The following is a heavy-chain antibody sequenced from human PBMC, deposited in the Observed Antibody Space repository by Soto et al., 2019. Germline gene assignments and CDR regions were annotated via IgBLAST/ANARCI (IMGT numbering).Heavy chain of an antibody. J-gene: IGHJ5*02. Sequence: PGGSLRLSCAASGFTFSSYSMNWVRQAPGKGLEWVSSISSSSSYIYYADSVKGRFTISRDNAKNSLYLQMNSLRAEDTAVYYCARDMYISPYSGYDLYNWFDPWGQGTLVTVSS. V-gene: IGHV3-21*01. CDR3: ARDMYISPYSGYDLYNWFDP. CDR2: ISSSSSYI. CDR1: GFTFSSYS. D-gene: IGHD5-12*01.